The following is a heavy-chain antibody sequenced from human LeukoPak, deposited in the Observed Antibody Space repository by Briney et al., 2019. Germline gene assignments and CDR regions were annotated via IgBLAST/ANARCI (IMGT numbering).Heavy chain of an antibody. Sequence: SETLSLTCTVSGGSISSGGYYWSWIWQPPEKGLEWIGYIYHSGSTYYNPSLKSRVTISVDKSKNQFSLKLSSVTAADTAVYYCARVRVAVAPNWFDPWGQGTLVTVSS. J-gene: IGHJ5*02. CDR3: ARVRVAVAPNWFDP. CDR2: IYHSGST. V-gene: IGHV4-30-2*01. CDR1: GGSISSGGYY. D-gene: IGHD6-19*01.